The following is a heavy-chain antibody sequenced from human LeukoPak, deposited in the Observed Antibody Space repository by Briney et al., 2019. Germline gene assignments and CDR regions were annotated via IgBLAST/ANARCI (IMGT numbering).Heavy chain of an antibody. CDR2: IDDSGNT. CDR1: GGSISRYY. V-gene: IGHV4-59*01. Sequence: SETLSLTCTVSGGSISRYYWSWIRRPPGRGLEWIGYIDDSGNTNYNPSLKSQVTISVDKSKNQFSLKLSSVTAADTAVYYCARATYYDFWSGYYTPGGYYFDYWGQGTLVTVSS. CDR3: ARATYYDFWSGYYTPGGYYFDY. D-gene: IGHD3-3*01. J-gene: IGHJ4*02.